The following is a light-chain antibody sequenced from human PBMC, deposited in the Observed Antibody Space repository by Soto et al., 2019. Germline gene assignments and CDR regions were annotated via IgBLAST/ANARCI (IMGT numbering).Light chain of an antibody. J-gene: IGKJ5*01. CDR1: QSVSSN. CDR2: GAS. Sequence: EIVMTQSPATLSVSPGERATLSCRASQSVSSNLAWYQQKPGQAPRLLIYGASTGATGIPARFSGSGSGTEFTLTISRLQSEDFAVYYCHKYNNWPPDTFGQGTRLEIK. CDR3: HKYNNWPPDT. V-gene: IGKV3-15*01.